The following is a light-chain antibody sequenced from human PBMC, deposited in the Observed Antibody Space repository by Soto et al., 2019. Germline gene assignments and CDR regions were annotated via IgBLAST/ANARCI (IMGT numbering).Light chain of an antibody. CDR2: RDN. J-gene: IGLJ3*02. CDR3: AAWDDSLSGPV. V-gene: IGLV1-47*01. Sequence: QSVLTQPPSASGTPGQRVTISCSGSNSNIGTNLVSWYQFLPGTAPKLLIYRDNRRPSGVPDRFSGSRSGTSASLAISGLRSEDETDYYCAAWDDSLSGPVFGGGTKLTVL. CDR1: NSNIGTNL.